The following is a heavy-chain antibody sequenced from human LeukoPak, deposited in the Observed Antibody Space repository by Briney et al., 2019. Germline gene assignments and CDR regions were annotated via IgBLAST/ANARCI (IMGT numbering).Heavy chain of an antibody. CDR1: GGTFSSYA. CDR3: AKGVITFGGVIVPKNYFDY. Sequence: SVKVSCKASGGTFSSYAISWVRQAPGQGLEWMGGIIPIFGTANYAQKFQGRVTITADESTSTAYMELSSLRSEDTAVYYCAKGVITFGGVIVPKNYFDYWGQGTLVTVSS. D-gene: IGHD3-16*02. V-gene: IGHV1-69*13. CDR2: IIPIFGTA. J-gene: IGHJ4*02.